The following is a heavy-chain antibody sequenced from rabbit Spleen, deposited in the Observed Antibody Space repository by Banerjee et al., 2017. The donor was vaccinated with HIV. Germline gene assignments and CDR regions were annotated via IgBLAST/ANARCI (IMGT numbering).Heavy chain of an antibody. D-gene: IGHD6-1*01. V-gene: IGHV1S40*01. CDR3: ARGYTDYATSRLDL. Sequence: QSLEESGGDLVKPGASLTLTCTASGFSFSSSDYMCWVRQAPGKGPEWIGCINSGSSGTTVSASWAKGRFTISRSSSTTVTLQMTSLTAADTATYFCARGYTDYATSRLDLWGPGTLVTVS. J-gene: IGHJ3*01. CDR2: INSGSSGTT. CDR1: GFSFSSSDY.